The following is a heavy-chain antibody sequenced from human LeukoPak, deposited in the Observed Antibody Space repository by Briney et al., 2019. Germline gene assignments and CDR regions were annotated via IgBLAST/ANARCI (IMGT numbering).Heavy chain of an antibody. CDR1: GGSISTYY. V-gene: IGHV4-59*08. CDR2: IYYSGGT. J-gene: IGHJ4*02. Sequence: SETLSLTCTVSGGSISTYYWSWIRQPPGKGLEYIGYIYYSGGTSYNPSLKSRVTISLDTSKNQFSLKLSSVTAADTAVYYCARQYYTSGPPRVFDYWGQGTLVTVSS. D-gene: IGHD6-19*01. CDR3: ARQYYTSGPPRVFDY.